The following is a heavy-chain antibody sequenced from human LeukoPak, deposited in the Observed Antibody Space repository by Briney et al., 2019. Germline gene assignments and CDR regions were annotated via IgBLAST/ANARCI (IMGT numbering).Heavy chain of an antibody. J-gene: IGHJ4*02. CDR3: ASSYYYDGDY. V-gene: IGHV3-7*01. CDR1: GFTFSIYW. Sequence: PGGSLRLSCAASGFTFSIYWMSWVRQAPGRGLEWVANINQDGSEENYVDSVKGRFTISRDNAKNSLYLQMYSLRAEDTALYYCASSYYYDGDYWGQGTLVTVSS. CDR2: INQDGSEE. D-gene: IGHD3-22*01.